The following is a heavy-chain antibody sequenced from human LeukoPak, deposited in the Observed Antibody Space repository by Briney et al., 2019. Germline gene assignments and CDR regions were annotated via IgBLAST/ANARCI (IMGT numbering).Heavy chain of an antibody. CDR2: IYSSGST. J-gene: IGHJ2*01. V-gene: IGHV4-59*01. CDR3: ARNTFYGFFDL. D-gene: IGHD2/OR15-2a*01. Sequence: KPSETLSLTCTVSGDSIRSYYWSWIRQPPGKGLEWIGYIYSSGSTKYNPSLKSRVTMSVDTSKNQLSLKLRSVTAADTAVYYCARNTFYGFFDLWGRGTLVTVSS. CDR1: GDSIRSYY.